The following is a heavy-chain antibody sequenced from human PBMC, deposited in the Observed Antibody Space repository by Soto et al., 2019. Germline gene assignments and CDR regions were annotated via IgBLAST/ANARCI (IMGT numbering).Heavy chain of an antibody. J-gene: IGHJ4*01. D-gene: IGHD6-6*01. CDR3: ARDELGGYFDY. CDR1: GFTFSAYE. Sequence: GGSLRLSCAASGFTFSAYEMNWVRQAPGKGLEWVSYISSSGSPIYYEDSVKCRVTISRDNAKNSLYLQMHSLRAEDTAAYYCARDELGGYFDYWRQGAMVTVSS. V-gene: IGHV3-48*03. CDR2: ISSSGSPI.